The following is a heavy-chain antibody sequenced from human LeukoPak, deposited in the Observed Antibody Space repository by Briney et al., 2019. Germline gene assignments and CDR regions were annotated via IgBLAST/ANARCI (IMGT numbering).Heavy chain of an antibody. J-gene: IGHJ4*02. CDR3: ARRVADCSGGSCQYYFDY. V-gene: IGHV1-18*01. D-gene: IGHD2-15*01. CDR2: ISAYNGNT. Sequence: ASVKVSCKSSGYTFTSYGISWVRQAPGQGLEWMGWISAYNGNTNYAQKLQGRVTMTTDTSTSTAYMELRSLRSDDTAVYYCARRVADCSGGSCQYYFDYWGQGTLVTVSS. CDR1: GYTFTSYG.